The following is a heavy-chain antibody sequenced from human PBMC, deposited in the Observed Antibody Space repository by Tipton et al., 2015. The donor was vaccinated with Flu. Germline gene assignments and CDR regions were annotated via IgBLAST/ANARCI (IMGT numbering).Heavy chain of an antibody. Sequence: QLVQSGAEVKKPGESLTISCKDSGYSFTNYWVAWVRHMPGKGLEWMGIINPADSQTRYSPSFQGQVTMSADKSTSSAYLQWSSLKASDTAMYYCARQGYDYYDSSGSLGVFDYWGQGTLVTVSS. CDR2: INPADSQT. CDR3: ARQGYDYYDSSGSLGVFDY. V-gene: IGHV5-51*01. CDR1: GYSFTNYW. D-gene: IGHD3-22*01. J-gene: IGHJ4*02.